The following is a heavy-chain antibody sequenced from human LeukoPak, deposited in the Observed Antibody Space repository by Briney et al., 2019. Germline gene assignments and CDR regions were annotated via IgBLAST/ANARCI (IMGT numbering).Heavy chain of an antibody. CDR2: IYISGST. J-gene: IGHJ6*03. V-gene: IGHV4-4*07. D-gene: IGHD2-15*01. CDR1: GGSISSYY. Sequence: SETLSLTCTVSGGSISSYYWSWIRQYAGKGLEWIGRIYISGSTNYNPSLKSRVTMSVDTSKNQFSLKLTSVTAADTAVYYCAREVVDATPSRDYYYYMDVWGKGTTVTVSS. CDR3: AREVVDATPSRDYYYYMDV.